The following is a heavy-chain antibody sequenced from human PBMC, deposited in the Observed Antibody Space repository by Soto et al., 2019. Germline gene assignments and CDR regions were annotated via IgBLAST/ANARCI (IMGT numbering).Heavy chain of an antibody. CDR2: FFYSGTT. V-gene: IGHV4-39*01. CDR3: ARHKVWGGYYWNWFDP. CDR1: GGSISSSSFY. J-gene: IGHJ5*02. D-gene: IGHD3-3*01. Sequence: QLQLQESGPGLVKPSETLSLTCTVSGGSISSSSFYWGCIRQPPGKGLEWIGSFFYSGTTYYSPSLKSRVTISVDTSKNHFSLKLGSVTAADTAGYYFARHKVWGGYYWNWFDPWGQGTLVTVSS.